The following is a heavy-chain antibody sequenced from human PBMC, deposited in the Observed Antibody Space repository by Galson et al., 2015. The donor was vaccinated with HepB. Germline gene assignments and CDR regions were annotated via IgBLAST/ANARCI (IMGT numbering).Heavy chain of an antibody. V-gene: IGHV3-66*02. J-gene: IGHJ4*02. D-gene: IGHD3-10*01. Sequence: SLRLSCAASGFTVSSSYMSWVRQAPGKGLEWVSVIYSDGSTYYADSVKDRFTISRDKSKNTLFLQMNSLRGEDTAVYYCFALVPDYWGQGTLVTVSS. CDR3: FALVPDY. CDR2: IYSDGST. CDR1: GFTVSSSY.